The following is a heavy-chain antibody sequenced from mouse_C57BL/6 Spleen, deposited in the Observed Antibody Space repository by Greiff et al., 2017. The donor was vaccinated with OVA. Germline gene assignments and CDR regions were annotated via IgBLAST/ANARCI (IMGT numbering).Heavy chain of an antibody. D-gene: IGHD3-3*01. J-gene: IGHJ2*01. CDR3: ARYGAGNYFDY. V-gene: IGHV7-3*01. CDR2: IRNKANGYTT. CDR1: GFTFTDYY. Sequence: EVQGVESGGGLVQPGGSLSLSCAASGFTFTDYYMSWVRQPPGKALEWLGFIRNKANGYTTEYSASVKGRFTISRDNSQSILYLQMNALRAEDSATYYCARYGAGNYFDYWGQGTTLTVSS.